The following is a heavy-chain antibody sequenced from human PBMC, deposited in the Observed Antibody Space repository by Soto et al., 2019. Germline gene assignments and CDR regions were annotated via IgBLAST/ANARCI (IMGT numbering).Heavy chain of an antibody. CDR1: GYTFTGYY. J-gene: IGHJ6*02. Sequence: ASVEVSCKASGYTFTGYYIHWVRQARGEGLEWMGWINPNSGGTNYAQKFQGRVTMTRDTSISTAYMELSRLRSDDTAVYYCARGSSSGYYYYYGMDVWGQGTTVTVS. CDR3: ARGSSSGYYYYYGMDV. CDR2: INPNSGGT. D-gene: IGHD6-6*01. V-gene: IGHV1-2*02.